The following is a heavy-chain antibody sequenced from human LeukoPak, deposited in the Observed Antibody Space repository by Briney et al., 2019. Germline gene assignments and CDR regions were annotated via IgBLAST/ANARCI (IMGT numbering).Heavy chain of an antibody. J-gene: IGHJ5*02. CDR3: ARGDFTTGWWFDP. V-gene: IGHV3-7*01. CDR1: GFTFNSNW. D-gene: IGHD1-14*01. Sequence: GGSLRFFCAASGFTFNSNWMSWVRQAEGKGLEWVANINPDGTTKLYVGSATGRFTISRDNARNSLYLQMNSLRDEDTAVYFCARGDFTTGWWFDPWGQGARVTVSS. CDR2: INPDGTTK.